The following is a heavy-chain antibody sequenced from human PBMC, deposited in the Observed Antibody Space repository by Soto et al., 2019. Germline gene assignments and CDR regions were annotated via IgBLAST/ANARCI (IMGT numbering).Heavy chain of an antibody. CDR3: ARVDDSDGYTYYYYGMDV. Sequence: SGGSLRLSCSPSGFTFSHYHMSWIRQAPGEGLEWVSYISSSGSTIYYADSVKGRFTISRDNAKNSLYQQMNSLRAEDTAVYYCARVDDSDGYTYYYYGMDVWGQGTTVTVSS. D-gene: IGHD3-22*01. CDR2: ISSSGSTI. J-gene: IGHJ6*02. V-gene: IGHV3-11*01. CDR1: GFTFSHYH.